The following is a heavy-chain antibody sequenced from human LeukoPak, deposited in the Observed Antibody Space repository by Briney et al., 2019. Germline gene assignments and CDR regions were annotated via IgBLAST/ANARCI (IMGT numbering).Heavy chain of an antibody. CDR1: GFSFSSYW. J-gene: IGHJ4*02. V-gene: IGHV3-74*01. D-gene: IGHD4-17*01. Sequence: GGSLRLSCAASGFSFSSYWMYWVRQAPGKGLLWVSRISSDGGTTTYVDSVKGRFTISRDNSKNTLYLQMNSLRAEDTAVYYCARAFSTTAFDYWGQGTLVTVSS. CDR2: ISSDGGTT. CDR3: ARAFSTTAFDY.